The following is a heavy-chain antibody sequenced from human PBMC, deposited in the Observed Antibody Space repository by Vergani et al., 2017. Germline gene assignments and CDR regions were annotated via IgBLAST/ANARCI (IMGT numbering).Heavy chain of an antibody. Sequence: QVQLVQSGGEVKKPGAAVKVSCKASGYVFSNYGITWVRQAPGQGLEWMGWINNDKTDYAQKFKDRITVTADTSTSTAYMELRSLRSDDTAIYYCSRDPWADDSDVWGQGTLVTVSS. V-gene: IGHV1-18*01. CDR3: SRDPWADDSDV. CDR1: GYVFSNYG. CDR2: INNDKT. J-gene: IGHJ3*01. D-gene: IGHD7-27*01.